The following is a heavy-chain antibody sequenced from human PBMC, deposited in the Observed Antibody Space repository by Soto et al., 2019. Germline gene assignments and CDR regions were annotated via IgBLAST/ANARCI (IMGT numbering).Heavy chain of an antibody. V-gene: IGHV1-18*01. J-gene: IGHJ3*02. Sequence: GASVKVSCTASGYTFTSYGIRWVRQAPGQGLEWMGLISAYNGNTNYAQKLQGRITMTTDTSTSTAYMELRSLRSDDTGVCYCARGKSIAAAGTDAFDNWGKGTMGTVAS. D-gene: IGHD6-13*01. CDR3: ARGKSIAAAGTDAFDN. CDR1: GYTFTSYG. CDR2: ISAYNGNT.